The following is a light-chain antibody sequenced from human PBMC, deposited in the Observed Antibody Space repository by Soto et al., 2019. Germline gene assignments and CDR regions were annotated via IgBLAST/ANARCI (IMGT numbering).Light chain of an antibody. Sequence: EVVLTQSPATLSLSPGERATLSCRASQSVTIYLAWYQKKPGQAPRLLIYDASNRATGIPARFSGSGSGTDFTLTISSLETEDFAVYYCQQRSNWPPWTFGQGTKVEIK. CDR2: DAS. CDR1: QSVTIY. J-gene: IGKJ1*01. V-gene: IGKV3-11*01. CDR3: QQRSNWPPWT.